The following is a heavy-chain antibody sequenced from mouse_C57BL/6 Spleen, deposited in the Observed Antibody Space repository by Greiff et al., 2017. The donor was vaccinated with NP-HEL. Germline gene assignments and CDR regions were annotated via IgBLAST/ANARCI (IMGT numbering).Heavy chain of an antibody. CDR2: IYPGSGNT. CDR3: ARSGRGLLGIMDY. Sequence: VQLQQSGPELVKPGASVKISCKASGYSFTSYYIHWVKQRPGQGLEWIGWIYPGSGNTKYNEKFKGKATLTADTSSSTAYMQLSSLTSEDSAVYYCARSGRGLLGIMDYWGQGTSVTVSS. D-gene: IGHD3-1*01. CDR1: GYSFTSYY. V-gene: IGHV1-66*01. J-gene: IGHJ4*01.